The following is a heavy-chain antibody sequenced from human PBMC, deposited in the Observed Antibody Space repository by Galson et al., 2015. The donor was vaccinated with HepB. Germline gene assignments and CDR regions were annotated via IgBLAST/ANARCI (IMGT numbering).Heavy chain of an antibody. V-gene: IGHV3-30*04. CDR3: ARDLVADYYGMDV. J-gene: IGHJ6*02. CDR1: GFTFSSYA. Sequence: SLRLSCAASGFTFSSYAMHRVRQAPGKGLEWVAVISYDGSNKYYADSVKGRFTISRDNSKNTLYLQMNSLRAEDTAVYYCARDLVADYYGMDVWGQGTTVTVSS. D-gene: IGHD6-6*01. CDR2: ISYDGSNK.